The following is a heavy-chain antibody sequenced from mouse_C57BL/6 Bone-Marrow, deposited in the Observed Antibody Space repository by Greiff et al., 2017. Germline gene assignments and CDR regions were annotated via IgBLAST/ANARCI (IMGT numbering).Heavy chain of an antibody. CDR1: GYAFSSSW. D-gene: IGHD2-3*01. CDR2: IYPGDGDT. J-gene: IGHJ2*01. Sequence: VQLQQSGPELVKPGASVKISCKASGYAFSSSWMNWVKQRPGKGLEWIGRIYPGDGDTNYNGKFKGKATLTADKSSSTAYMQLSSLTSEDSAVYFGARDDGYFPDYWGQGTTLTVSS. V-gene: IGHV1-82*01. CDR3: ARDDGYFPDY.